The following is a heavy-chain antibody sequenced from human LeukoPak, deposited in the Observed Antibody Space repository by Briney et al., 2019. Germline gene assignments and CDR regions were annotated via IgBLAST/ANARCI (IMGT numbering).Heavy chain of an antibody. V-gene: IGHV3-23*01. CDR1: GGSFSGYY. CDR2: ISGSGGST. Sequence: ETLSLTCAVYGGSFSGYYWSWVRQAPGKGLEWVSAISGSGGSTYYADSVKGRFTISRDNSKNTLYLQMNSLRAEDTAVCYCAKAPYGYLWGQGTLVTVSS. D-gene: IGHD3-10*01. CDR3: AKAPYGYL. J-gene: IGHJ5*02.